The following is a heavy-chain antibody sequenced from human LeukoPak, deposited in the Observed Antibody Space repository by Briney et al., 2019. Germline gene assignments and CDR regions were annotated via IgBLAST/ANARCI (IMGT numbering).Heavy chain of an antibody. J-gene: IGHJ4*02. CDR3: ARGGSYFDISGYYFY. CDR1: GFTVGSNT. Sequence: GRSLRLSCAASGFTVGSNTMSWVRQAPGKGLEWVSIIYSGGSTSYADSVKGRFTISRDNSKNTLYLQMNSLRTEDTAVYYCARGGSYFDISGYYFYWGQGTLVT. CDR2: IYSGGST. V-gene: IGHV3-66*01. D-gene: IGHD3-22*01.